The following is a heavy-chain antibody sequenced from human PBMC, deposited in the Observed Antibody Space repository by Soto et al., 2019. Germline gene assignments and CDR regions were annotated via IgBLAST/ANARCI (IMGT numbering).Heavy chain of an antibody. CDR1: GFILSNYD. Sequence: EVQLVESGGGLVQPGGSLRLSCAASGFILSNYDMHWVRQAPGKGLEWVANIKQDGSEKYYVDSVKGRFTIFRDNTKNSLYLQMNSLRAEDAAVYYCARDRGGLGYWGQGTLVTVSS. J-gene: IGHJ4*02. V-gene: IGHV3-7*01. CDR2: IKQDGSEK. D-gene: IGHD3-16*01. CDR3: ARDRGGLGY.